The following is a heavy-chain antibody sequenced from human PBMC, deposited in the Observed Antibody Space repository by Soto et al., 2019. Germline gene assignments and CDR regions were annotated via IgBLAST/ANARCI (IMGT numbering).Heavy chain of an antibody. Sequence: QVQLQQWGAGLLKPSETLSLTCAVYGGSFSGFSCSWIRQPPGKGLEWIGEITYSGSTYYTPSLKSRVSISLDTSKTQFSLKLSSVTAADTAVYYCARGPGTWRLVDYWGQGTLVTVSS. V-gene: IGHV4-34*02. CDR3: ARGPGTWRLVDY. D-gene: IGHD6-6*01. CDR1: GGSFSGFS. J-gene: IGHJ4*02. CDR2: ITYSGST.